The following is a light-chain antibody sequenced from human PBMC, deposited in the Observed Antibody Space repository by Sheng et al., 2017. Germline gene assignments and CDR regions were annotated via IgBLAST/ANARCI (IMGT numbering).Light chain of an antibody. V-gene: IGKV3-15*01. CDR1: QSISTS. CDR2: GAS. Sequence: IVMTQSPATLSVSPGERATLSCRASQSISTSLAWYQQKLGQAPRLLIYGASARATGIPARFSGSGSGTEFTLTISSLQSEDFAVYFCQQYHKWPPITFGQGTRLEIK. CDR3: QQYHKWPPIT. J-gene: IGKJ5*01.